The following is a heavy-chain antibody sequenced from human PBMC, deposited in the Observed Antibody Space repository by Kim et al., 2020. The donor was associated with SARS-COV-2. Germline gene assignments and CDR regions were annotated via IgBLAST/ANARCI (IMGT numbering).Heavy chain of an antibody. CDR3: ARADTRYYYYAMDV. V-gene: IGHV4-39*07. CDR2: IFYTGST. CDR1: GGSISSGSDY. J-gene: IGHJ6*02. Sequence: ETLSLTCTVSGGSISSGSDYWGWIRQPPGKGLEWIGSIFYTGSTYYNPSLKSRVTISVDTSKNQFSLKVRSVTAADTAVYYCARADTRYYYYAMDVWGQGTTVTVSS.